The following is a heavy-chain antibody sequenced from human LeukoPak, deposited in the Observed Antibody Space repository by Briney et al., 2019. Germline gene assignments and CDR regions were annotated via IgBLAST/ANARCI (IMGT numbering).Heavy chain of an antibody. CDR1: GYSISSGYY. V-gene: IGHV4-38-2*01. D-gene: IGHD1-26*01. J-gene: IGHJ4*02. CDR3: AAESIVGATTESYVDY. Sequence: SETLSLTCAVSGYSISSGYYWGWIRQPPGKGLEWIGSIYHSGSTYYNPSLKSRVTIPVDTSKNQFSLKLSSVTAADTAVYYCAAESIVGATTESYVDYWGQGTLVTVSS. CDR2: IYHSGST.